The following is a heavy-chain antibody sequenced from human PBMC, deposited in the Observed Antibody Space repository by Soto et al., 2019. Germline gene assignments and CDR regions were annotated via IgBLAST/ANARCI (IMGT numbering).Heavy chain of an antibody. J-gene: IGHJ5*02. D-gene: IGHD3-10*01. CDR2: ISGDGSNT. Sequence: EVQLVESGGGLVQPGGSLRLSCAASGFTFSNYYMHWVRQAPGDGLVWVSRISGDGSNTNYADSVKGRFTIARDNAKNTLDLQMNSLRAEDTAVYYCARTYGSATPGFDPWGQGTLVTVSS. V-gene: IGHV3-74*01. CDR3: ARTYGSATPGFDP. CDR1: GFTFSNYY.